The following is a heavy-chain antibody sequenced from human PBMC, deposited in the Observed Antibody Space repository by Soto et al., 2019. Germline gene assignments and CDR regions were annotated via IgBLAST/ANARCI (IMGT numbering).Heavy chain of an antibody. CDR1: GYPFTGYY. Sequence: QVQLVQSGSEVKKPGASVTVSCKASGYPFTGYYIHWVRQAPGQGPEWMGWVSPKTGETNYVQKFQGRVTMTPETSTSKAYLELPRLRSDDTAVYYCARRPRWRQVAQDYGMDVWGHGTTVTVS. J-gene: IGHJ6*02. CDR3: ARRPRWRQVAQDYGMDV. V-gene: IGHV1-2*02. D-gene: IGHD2-15*01. CDR2: VSPKTGET.